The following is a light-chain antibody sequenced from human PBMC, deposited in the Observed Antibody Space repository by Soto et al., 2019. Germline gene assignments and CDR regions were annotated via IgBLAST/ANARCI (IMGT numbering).Light chain of an antibody. CDR3: QQYNNWPRT. V-gene: IGKV3-20*01. CDR1: QSVSSNF. Sequence: ENVLTQSPGTLSLSPGERATLSCRASQSVSSNFLAWYQQKPGQAPRLLIYGASNRATGIPDRFSGSGSGTDFTLTISRLEPEDFAVYYCQQYNNWPRTFGQGTKVEIK. CDR2: GAS. J-gene: IGKJ1*01.